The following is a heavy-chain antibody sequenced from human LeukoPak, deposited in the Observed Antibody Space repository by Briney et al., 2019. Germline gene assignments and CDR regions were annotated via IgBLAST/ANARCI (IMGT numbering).Heavy chain of an antibody. CDR1: GFTFSSYG. CDR2: ISSSSSTI. J-gene: IGHJ4*02. CDR3: ARDLLSGSYYFDS. V-gene: IGHV3-48*01. D-gene: IGHD1-26*01. Sequence: GGTLRLSCAASGFTFSSYGMSWVRQAPGKGLEWVSYISSSSSTIYYADAVKGRFTISRDNAKNSLYLQMNSLRAEDTAVYYCARDLLSGSYYFDSWGQGTLVTVSS.